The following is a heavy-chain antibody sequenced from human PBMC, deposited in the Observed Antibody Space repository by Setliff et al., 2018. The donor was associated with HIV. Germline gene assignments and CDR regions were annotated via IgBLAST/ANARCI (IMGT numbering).Heavy chain of an antibody. Sequence: GGSLRLSCGASGFRFSDYWMTWVRQAPGRGLESVANIKQDGRSTTYADSVKGRFTISRDNARNTVFLQMNSLRAEDSAVYYCARGDQTGYYTTYYYYMDVWGLGTTVTVSS. CDR2: IKQDGRST. CDR3: ARGDQTGYYTTYYYYMDV. D-gene: IGHD3-9*01. V-gene: IGHV3-7*01. CDR1: GFRFSDYW. J-gene: IGHJ6*03.